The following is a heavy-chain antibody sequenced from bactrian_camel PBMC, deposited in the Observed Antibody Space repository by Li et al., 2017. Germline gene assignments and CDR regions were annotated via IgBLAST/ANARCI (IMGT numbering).Heavy chain of an antibody. CDR2: IDTGGLT. CDR3: AASPLQPGRLLELGKVAGSAVGY. J-gene: IGHJ6*01. V-gene: IGHV3S53*01. D-gene: IGHD6*01. Sequence: HVQLVESGGGLVQPGGSLRLSCIASGYSDSRLCMGWFRQAPGSEREGIAAIDTGGLTLYGDSVKGRFAISHDRTKNTLYLQMGGLMPEDTGMYYCAASPLQPGRLLELGKVAGSAVGYWGQGTQVTVS. CDR1: GYSDSRLC.